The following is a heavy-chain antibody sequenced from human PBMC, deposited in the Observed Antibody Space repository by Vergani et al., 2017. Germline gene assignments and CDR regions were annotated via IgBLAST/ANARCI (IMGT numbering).Heavy chain of an antibody. D-gene: IGHD3-10*01. J-gene: IGHJ6*02. V-gene: IGHV4-38-2*01. CDR1: DSSIMTKPY. CDR2: IHHSGDT. Sequence: QVQLQESGPGLVKPSETLTLTCVVSDSSIMTKPYWGWFRQSPGKGLEWIGCIHHSGDTHYNSSLKSRVSISIVSSSKFSLSLTSVTAADTAIYYCARHRGSGGFFPSSYFYGMDVWGHGTTVTVSS. CDR3: ARHRGSGGFFPSSYFYGMDV.